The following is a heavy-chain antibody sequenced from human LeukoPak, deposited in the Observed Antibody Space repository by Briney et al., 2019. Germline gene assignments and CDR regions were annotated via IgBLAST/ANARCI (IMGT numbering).Heavy chain of an antibody. V-gene: IGHV1-2*02. D-gene: IGHD3-16*01. CDR2: INPNSCGT. J-gene: IGHJ5*02. CDR3: ARADRLHGGPYLIGP. CDR1: GYSFTDYY. Sequence: ASVKVSCKTSGYSFTDYYMHWVRQAPGQGLEWMGWINPNSCGTSSAQKFQGRITMTRDTAITTVYMEVSWLTSDDTAIYYCARADRLHGGPYLIGPWGQGTLVTVSS.